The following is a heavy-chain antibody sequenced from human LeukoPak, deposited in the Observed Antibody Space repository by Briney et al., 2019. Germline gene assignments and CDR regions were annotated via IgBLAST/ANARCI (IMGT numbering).Heavy chain of an antibody. CDR3: ARDYGDYGMDV. Sequence: NPSETLSLTCTVSGGSISSYYWSWIRQHPGKGLEWIGYIYYSGSTYYNPSLKSRVTISVDTSKNQFSLKLSSVTAADTAVYYCARDYGDYGMDVWGQGTTVTVSS. CDR2: IYYSGST. D-gene: IGHD3-16*01. CDR1: GGSISSYY. V-gene: IGHV4-59*06. J-gene: IGHJ6*02.